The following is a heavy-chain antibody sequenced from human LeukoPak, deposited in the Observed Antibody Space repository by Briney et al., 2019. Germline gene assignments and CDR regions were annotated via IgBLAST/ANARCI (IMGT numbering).Heavy chain of an antibody. CDR2: IYYSGST. CDR3: ARERPYSSYYFDY. Sequence: SQTLSLTCTVSGGSISSGGYYWSWIRQHPGKGLEWIGYIYYSGSTYYNPSPKSRVTISVDTSKNQFSLKLSSVTAADTAVYYCARERPYSSYYFDYWGQGTLVTVSS. D-gene: IGHD5-18*01. CDR1: GGSISSGGYY. J-gene: IGHJ4*02. V-gene: IGHV4-31*03.